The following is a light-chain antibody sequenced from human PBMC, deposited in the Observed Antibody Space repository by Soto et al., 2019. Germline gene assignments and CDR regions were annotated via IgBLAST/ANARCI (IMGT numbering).Light chain of an antibody. CDR3: QQYASSVT. J-gene: IGKJ1*01. V-gene: IGKV3-20*01. CDR2: GAS. Sequence: EIVLTQSPGFLSLSPWERATLSCRASQSVDSSFFAWYQPKPGQAPRLLIYGASKRATGIPVRFSISGSGTDFTLISSRLEPEVFAVYYFQQYASSVTFGPGTKGEIK. CDR1: QSVDSSF.